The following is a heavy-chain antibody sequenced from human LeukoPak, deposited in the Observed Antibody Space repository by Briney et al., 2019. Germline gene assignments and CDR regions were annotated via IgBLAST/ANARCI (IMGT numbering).Heavy chain of an antibody. V-gene: IGHV4-59*01. CDR1: GGSFSGYY. D-gene: IGHD5-12*01. CDR2: IYYSGST. J-gene: IGHJ3*02. Sequence: PSETLSLTCAVYGGSFSGYYWTWIRQPPGKGLEWIGYIYYSGSTNYNPSLKSRVIISVDTSKNQFSLKLSSVTAADTAVYYCARVYGSGYDFRGAFDIWGQGTMVTVSS. CDR3: ARVYGSGYDFRGAFDI.